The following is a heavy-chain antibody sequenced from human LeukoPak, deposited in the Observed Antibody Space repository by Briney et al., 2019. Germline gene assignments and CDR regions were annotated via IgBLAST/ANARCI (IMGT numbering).Heavy chain of an antibody. J-gene: IGHJ6*03. V-gene: IGHV1-18*01. CDR3: ARVKLYYYYMDV. D-gene: IGHD1-7*01. CDR2: ISAYNGNT. CDR1: GYTFNNYG. Sequence: ASVKVSCKASGYTFNNYGISWVRQAPGQGLEWMGWISAYNGNTNYAQKLQGRVTMTTDTSTSTAYTELRSLRSDDTAVYYCARVKLYYYYMDVWGKGTTVTVSS.